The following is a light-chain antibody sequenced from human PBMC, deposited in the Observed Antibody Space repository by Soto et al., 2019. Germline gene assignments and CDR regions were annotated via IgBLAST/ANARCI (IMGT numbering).Light chain of an antibody. Sequence: IVLTQSPGTLSLSPGEGASVSCRASQSLNSGYLAWYQQKPGQAPRLLIYGASSRATGIPDRFSGSRSGTNFTISISSLEPEDFEVYFCQQYGSAQYTFGQGTKLEIK. CDR2: GAS. CDR3: QQYGSAQYT. V-gene: IGKV3-20*01. J-gene: IGKJ2*01. CDR1: QSLNSGY.